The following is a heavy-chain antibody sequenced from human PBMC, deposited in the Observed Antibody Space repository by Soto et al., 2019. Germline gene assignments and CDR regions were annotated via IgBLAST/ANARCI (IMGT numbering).Heavy chain of an antibody. CDR1: GYTFTSYA. Sequence: ASVEVSCKASGYTFTSYAMHWVRQAPGQRLEWMGWINAGNGNTKYSQKFQGRVTITRDTSASTAYMELSSLRSEDTAVYYCARSYSSSPGVFDYWGQGTLVTVSS. J-gene: IGHJ4*02. CDR2: INAGNGNT. CDR3: ARSYSSSPGVFDY. D-gene: IGHD6-6*01. V-gene: IGHV1-3*01.